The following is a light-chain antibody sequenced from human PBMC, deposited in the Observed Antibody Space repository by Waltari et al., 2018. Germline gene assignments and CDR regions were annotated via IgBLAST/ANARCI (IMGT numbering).Light chain of an antibody. CDR1: QYVSSN. V-gene: IGKV3-15*01. Sequence: EIVMTQSPGTLSLSPGERATLSCRASQYVSSNLAWYQQKPGQAPRLLISDASTRAPGIPARFSVSGSGTEFTLTISNIKSEDFATYYCQQYNNWPPVYTFGQGTKLEIK. J-gene: IGKJ2*01. CDR2: DAS. CDR3: QQYNNWPPVYT.